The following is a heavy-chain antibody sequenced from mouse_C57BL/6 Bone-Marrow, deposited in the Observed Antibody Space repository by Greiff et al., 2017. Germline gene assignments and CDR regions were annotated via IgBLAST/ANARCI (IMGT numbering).Heavy chain of an antibody. CDR2: IYPGDGDT. J-gene: IGHJ4*01. Sequence: QVQLQQSGPELVKPGASVKISCKASGYAFSSSWMNWVKQRPGQGLEWIGRIYPGDGDTNYTGTFKGKATLTAAKSSSTAYMQLSSLTSGDSAVYFCARSGYYYGSIYYAMDYWGQGTSVTGSS. CDR3: ARSGYYYGSIYYAMDY. V-gene: IGHV1-82*01. D-gene: IGHD1-1*01. CDR1: GYAFSSSW.